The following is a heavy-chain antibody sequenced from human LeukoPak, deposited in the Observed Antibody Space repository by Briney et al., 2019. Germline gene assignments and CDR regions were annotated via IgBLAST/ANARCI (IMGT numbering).Heavy chain of an antibody. CDR3: ARAPARGSLDY. V-gene: IGHV3-21*01. Sequence: GGSLRLSCAASGFTFSSYGMSWVRQAPGKGLEWVSSITSSSSYTSYADSVKGRFTISRDNAKNSLYLQMNSLRAEDTAFYYCARAPARGSLDYWGQGTLVAVSS. J-gene: IGHJ4*02. D-gene: IGHD3-10*01. CDR2: ITSSSSYT. CDR1: GFTFSSYG.